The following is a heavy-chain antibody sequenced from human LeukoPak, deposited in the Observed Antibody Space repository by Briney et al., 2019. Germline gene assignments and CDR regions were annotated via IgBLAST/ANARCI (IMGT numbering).Heavy chain of an antibody. V-gene: IGHV1-2*02. J-gene: IGHJ4*02. CDR2: INPASGAT. Sequence: PGASVKVSCKASGNTFTGYYMHWVRQAPGQGLEWMGWINPASGATYYAQRFQDRVTMTRDTSITTGYMELSRLISDDTAMYYCASYYDSSGYHPSRFDYWGQGTLVTVSS. CDR1: GNTFTGYY. CDR3: ASYYDSSGYHPSRFDY. D-gene: IGHD3-22*01.